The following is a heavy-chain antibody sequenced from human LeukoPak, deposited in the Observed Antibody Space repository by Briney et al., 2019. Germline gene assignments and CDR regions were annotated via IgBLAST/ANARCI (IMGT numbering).Heavy chain of an antibody. D-gene: IGHD3-10*01. Sequence: GGSLRLSCAASGFTFRSYAMSWVRQAPGKGLEWVSGIGGSGGSTFYADSVKGRFTISRDNSKNTLYLQMNSLRAEDTAVYYCAKGGRFGESGRDAFDIWGQGTMVTVSS. CDR3: AKGGRFGESGRDAFDI. V-gene: IGHV3-23*01. CDR1: GFTFRSYA. J-gene: IGHJ3*02. CDR2: IGGSGGST.